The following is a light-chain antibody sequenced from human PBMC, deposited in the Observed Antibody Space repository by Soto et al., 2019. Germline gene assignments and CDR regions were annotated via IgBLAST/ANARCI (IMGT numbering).Light chain of an antibody. CDR1: QSVRSSY. CDR3: QHYGSPLT. Sequence: EIVLTQSPGTLSLSPGGRATLSCRASQSVRSSYLAWYQQRPGQAPRLLIFGASFRAHGIPDRFSGSGSGTDFTLTISRLEPEDFAVYYCQHYGSPLTFGGGTKVEIK. CDR2: GAS. V-gene: IGKV3-20*01. J-gene: IGKJ4*01.